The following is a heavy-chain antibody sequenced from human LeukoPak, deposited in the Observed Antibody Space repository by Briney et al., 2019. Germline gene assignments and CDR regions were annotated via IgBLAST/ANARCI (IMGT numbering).Heavy chain of an antibody. CDR1: GGSISSSPYY. CDR3: TRQGTLTVGISIY. J-gene: IGHJ4*02. V-gene: IGHV4-39*01. D-gene: IGHD4-11*01. CDR2: IYYTGST. Sequence: SQTLSLTCAVSGGSISSSPYYWGWIRQSPGKGLEWIGSIYYTGSTYYNSSLKSRVAISVDTSRNQFSLKLSSVTAADTAFYYCTRQGTLTVGISIYWGQGTLVTVSS.